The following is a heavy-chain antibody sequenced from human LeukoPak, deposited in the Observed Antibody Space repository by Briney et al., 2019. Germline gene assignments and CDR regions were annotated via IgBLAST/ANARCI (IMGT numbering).Heavy chain of an antibody. CDR2: IGSKTSGGTT. CDR1: GFTFGDYA. V-gene: IGHV3-49*04. CDR3: ARGAFGYDTSGYYYTFDY. Sequence: PGRSLRLSCTTSGFTFGDYAMTWVRQAPGKGLEWLGFIGSKTSGGTTDYAASVKGRFTISRDDSKSIAYLQMNTLKTEDTAIYYCARGAFGYDTSGYYYTFDYWGQGSLVTVSS. J-gene: IGHJ4*02. D-gene: IGHD3-22*01.